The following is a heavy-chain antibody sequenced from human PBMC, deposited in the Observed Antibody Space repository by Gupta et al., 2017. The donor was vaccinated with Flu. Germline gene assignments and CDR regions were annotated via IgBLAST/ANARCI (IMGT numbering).Heavy chain of an antibody. J-gene: IGHJ4*02. CDR1: GFIFSAYG. CDR2: ISYDGSYK. D-gene: IGHD2-15*01. Sequence: QVQLVESGGGVVQPGRSLRLSCAASGFIFSAYGIHWVRQAPGKGLEWVAVISYDGSYKYYGDSVKGRFTISRDNSKNILYLQMNSLRPDDTAVYYCARDQREYCSGGDCYPQILDFWGQGSLVTVSP. CDR3: ARDQREYCSGGDCYPQILDF. V-gene: IGHV3-30*03.